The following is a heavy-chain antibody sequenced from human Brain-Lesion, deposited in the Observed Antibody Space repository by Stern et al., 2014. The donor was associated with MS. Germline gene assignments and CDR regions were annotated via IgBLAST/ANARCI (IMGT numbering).Heavy chain of an antibody. Sequence: QLQLQESGPGLVKPSQTLSLTCTVSGGSISSGSDYWSWIRQPVGKGLEWIGRIHPSGSAFYTPSLKSRVTISTDTSMNQFSLELNSAPAADTAIYYCASGYRIFDYWGQGILVTVSS. J-gene: IGHJ4*02. D-gene: IGHD5-18*01. CDR3: ASGYRIFDY. V-gene: IGHV4-61*02. CDR2: IHPSGSA. CDR1: GGSISSGSDY.